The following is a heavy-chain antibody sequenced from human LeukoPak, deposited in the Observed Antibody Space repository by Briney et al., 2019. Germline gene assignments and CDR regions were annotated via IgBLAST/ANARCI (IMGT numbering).Heavy chain of an antibody. CDR1: GFTFSNYW. D-gene: IGHD3/OR15-3a*01. V-gene: IGHV3-74*01. CDR2: INTDGTST. CDR3: ARGSVGPDC. J-gene: IGHJ4*02. Sequence: PGGSWSSSCAASGFTFSNYWMHWVRKAPGKGLEWVSRINTDGTSTIYADSMRGRFTISRDNAKNTVYLQMNSLRAEDTAVYYCARGSVGPDCWGQGTLVTVSS.